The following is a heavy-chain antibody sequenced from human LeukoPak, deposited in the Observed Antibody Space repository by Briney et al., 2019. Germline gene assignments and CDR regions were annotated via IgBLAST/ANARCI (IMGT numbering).Heavy chain of an antibody. J-gene: IGHJ5*02. CDR2: ISSDGTTI. Sequence: GGSLRLSCAASGFTFSDYYMSWIRQAPGKGLEWVSYISSDGTTIYYADSVKGRFTISRDNARNSLYLQMNSLRAEDTAVYYCAKEAVPAARFDPWGQGTLVTVSS. CDR1: GFTFSDYY. V-gene: IGHV3-11*01. CDR3: AKEAVPAARFDP. D-gene: IGHD2-2*01.